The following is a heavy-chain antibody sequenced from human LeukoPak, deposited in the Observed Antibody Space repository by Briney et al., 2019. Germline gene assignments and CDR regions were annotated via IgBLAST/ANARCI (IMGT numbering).Heavy chain of an antibody. CDR1: GFTFSSYA. J-gene: IGHJ4*02. D-gene: IGHD2-8*01. Sequence: GGSLRLSCAASGFTFSSYAMHWVRQAPGKGLEWVAVISYDGSNKYYADSVKGRFTISRDNSKNTLYLQMNSLRAEDTAVYYCARDWDCTNGVCYFDYWGQGTLVTVSS. CDR3: ARDWDCTNGVCYFDY. CDR2: ISYDGSNK. V-gene: IGHV3-30*04.